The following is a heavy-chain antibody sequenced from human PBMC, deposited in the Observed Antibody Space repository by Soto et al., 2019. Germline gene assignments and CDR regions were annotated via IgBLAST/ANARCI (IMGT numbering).Heavy chain of an antibody. J-gene: IGHJ6*03. CDR2: ISSSSSYI. D-gene: IGHD2-15*01. CDR1: GFTFSSYS. CDR3: ASPAAIDYYMDV. V-gene: IGHV3-21*01. Sequence: EVQLVESGGGLVKPGGSLRLSCAASGFTFSSYSMNWVRQAQGKGLEWVSSISSSSSYIYYADSVKGRFTISRDNAKNSRYLQMNSLRAEDTAVYYCASPAAIDYYMDVWGKGTTVTVSS.